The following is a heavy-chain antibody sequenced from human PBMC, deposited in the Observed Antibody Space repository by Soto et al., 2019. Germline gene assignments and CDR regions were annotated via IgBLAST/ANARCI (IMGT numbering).Heavy chain of an antibody. D-gene: IGHD3-9*01. CDR2: ISAYNGNT. CDR1: GYTFTSYG. Sequence: GXSVKVSCKASGYTFTSYGISWVRQAPGQGLEWMGWISAYNGNTNYAQKLQGRVTMTTDTSTSTAYMELRSLRSDDTAVYYCARAQYYDILTGLIPHPLDYWGQGTLVTVSS. V-gene: IGHV1-18*01. J-gene: IGHJ4*02. CDR3: ARAQYYDILTGLIPHPLDY.